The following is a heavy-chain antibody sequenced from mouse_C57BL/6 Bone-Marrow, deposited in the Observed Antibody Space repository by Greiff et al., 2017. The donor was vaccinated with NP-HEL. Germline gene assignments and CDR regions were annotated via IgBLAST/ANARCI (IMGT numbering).Heavy chain of an antibody. CDR1: GYTFTEYT. D-gene: IGHD2-4*01. V-gene: IGHV1-62-2*01. Sequence: VQLQQSGAELVKPGASVKLSCKASGYTFTEYTIHWVKQRPGQGLEWIGWFYPGSGSIKYNEKFKDKATLPADKSSSTVYMVLSRLTSEDSAVYCCARVGYDYDRGYAMDYWGQGTSVTVSS. CDR2: FYPGSGSI. J-gene: IGHJ4*01. CDR3: ARVGYDYDRGYAMDY.